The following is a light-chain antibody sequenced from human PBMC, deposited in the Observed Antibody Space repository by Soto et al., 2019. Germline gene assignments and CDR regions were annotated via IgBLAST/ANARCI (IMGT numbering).Light chain of an antibody. CDR1: QDISSS. J-gene: IGKJ4*01. CDR3: QQLASYPIGT. Sequence: DIPLTQSPSFLSASVGDRVAITCRASQDISSSLAWYQQKPGKAPKLLIYDASTLQTGVPSRFRGSGSGTEFTLTISSLQPEDFATYSCQQLASYPIGTFGGGTKVEIK. V-gene: IGKV1-9*01. CDR2: DAS.